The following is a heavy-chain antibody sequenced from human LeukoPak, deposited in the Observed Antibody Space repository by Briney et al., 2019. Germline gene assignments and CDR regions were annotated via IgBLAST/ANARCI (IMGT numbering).Heavy chain of an antibody. V-gene: IGHV1-2*02. J-gene: IGHJ4*02. CDR1: GYTFTGYY. CDR2: INPNSGGT. D-gene: IGHD3-22*01. CDR3: ARDELGVHGYYYDSSGYHRY. Sequence: GASVKVSCKASGYTFTGYYMHWVRQAPGQGLEWMGWINPNSGGTNYAQKFQGRVTMTRDTSISTAYMELSRLRSDDTAVYYCARDELGVHGYYYDSSGYHRYWGQGTLVTVSS.